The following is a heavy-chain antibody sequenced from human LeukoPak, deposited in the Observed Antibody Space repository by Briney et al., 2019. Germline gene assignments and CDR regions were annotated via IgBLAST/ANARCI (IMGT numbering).Heavy chain of an antibody. V-gene: IGHV1-18*01. Sequence: ASVKVSFKASGYTFTSYGISWVRQAPGQGLEWMGWISAYNGNTNYAQKLQGRVTMTTDTSTSTAYMELRSLRSDDTAVYYCARAHVTTYYYYMDVWGKGTTVTVSS. J-gene: IGHJ6*03. CDR2: ISAYNGNT. D-gene: IGHD4-11*01. CDR3: ARAHVTTYYYYMDV. CDR1: GYTFTSYG.